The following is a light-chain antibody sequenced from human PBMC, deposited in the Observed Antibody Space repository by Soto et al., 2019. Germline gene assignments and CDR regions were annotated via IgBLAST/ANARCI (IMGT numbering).Light chain of an antibody. CDR3: QHRRDWPLT. J-gene: IGKJ4*01. Sequence: EIVLTQSPATLSLSPGERATLSCRASQSVSSYLGWYQQKPGQAPRLLIYDASNRAPGIPARFSGSGSGTDFTLAISSLEPEDFAVYYCQHRRDWPLTFGGGTKVDIK. CDR1: QSVSSY. CDR2: DAS. V-gene: IGKV3-11*01.